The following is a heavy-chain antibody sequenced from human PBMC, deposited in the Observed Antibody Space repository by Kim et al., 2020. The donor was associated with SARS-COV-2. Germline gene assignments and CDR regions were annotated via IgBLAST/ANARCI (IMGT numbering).Heavy chain of an antibody. V-gene: IGHV3-9*01. CDR1: GFTFDDYA. CDR2: ISWNSGSI. Sequence: GGSLRLSCAASGFTFDDYAMHWVRQAPGKGLEWVSGISWNSGSIGYADSVKGRFTISRDNAKNSLYLQMNSLRAEDTALYYCAKAYQYYYDSSGYFDYWGQGTLVTVSS. D-gene: IGHD3-22*01. CDR3: AKAYQYYYDSSGYFDY. J-gene: IGHJ4*02.